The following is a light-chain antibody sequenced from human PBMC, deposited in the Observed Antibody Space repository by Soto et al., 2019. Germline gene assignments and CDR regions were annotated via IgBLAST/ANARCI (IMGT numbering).Light chain of an antibody. CDR1: SSDVGGYNY. J-gene: IGLJ1*01. Sequence: QSVLTQPASVSGSPGQSITISCTGTSSDVGGYNYVSWYQQHSGKAPKLMIYDVSDRPSGFSNRFSGSKSGNTASLTISGLQAEDEADYYCSSYTSGFYVFGTGTKVTVL. CDR3: SSYTSGFYV. CDR2: DVS. V-gene: IGLV2-14*01.